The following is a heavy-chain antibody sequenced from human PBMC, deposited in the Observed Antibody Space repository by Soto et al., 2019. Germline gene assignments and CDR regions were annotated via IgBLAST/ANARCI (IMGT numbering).Heavy chain of an antibody. CDR3: ARAEYYYDSTPPGADY. CDR1: GYTFTSYG. J-gene: IGHJ4*02. CDR2: ISAYNGNT. D-gene: IGHD3-22*01. V-gene: IGHV1-18*04. Sequence: ASVQVSCKASGYTFTSYGISWVRQAPGQGLEWMGWISAYNGNTNYAQKLQCRATMTTDTSTRTAYMELRSLRSDDTAVYYCARAEYYYDSTPPGADYWGQGTLVTVSS.